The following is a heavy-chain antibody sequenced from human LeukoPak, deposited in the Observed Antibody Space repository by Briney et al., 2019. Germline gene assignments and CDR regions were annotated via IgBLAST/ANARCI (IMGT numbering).Heavy chain of an antibody. J-gene: IGHJ4*02. Sequence: GESLKISCKGSGYSFTTYWIVWVRQMPGKGLEWMGIIYPGDSDTRYSPSFQGQVTISADKSINTAYLQWSSLKASDTAMYYCARLYAYYDFWSGYGAFDYWGQGTLVTVSS. CDR3: ARLYAYYDFWSGYGAFDY. V-gene: IGHV5-51*01. D-gene: IGHD3-3*01. CDR1: GYSFTTYW. CDR2: IYPGDSDT.